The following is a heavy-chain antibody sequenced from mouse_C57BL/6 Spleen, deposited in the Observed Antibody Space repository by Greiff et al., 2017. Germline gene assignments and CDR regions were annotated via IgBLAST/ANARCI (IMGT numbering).Heavy chain of an antibody. CDR1: GFTFSSYG. D-gene: IGHD2-1*01. J-gene: IGHJ4*01. V-gene: IGHV5-6*01. Sequence: EVKLMESGGDLVKPGGSLKLSCAASGFTFSSYGMSWVRQTPDKRLEWVATISSGGSYTYYPDSVKGRFTISRDNAKNTLYLQMSSLKSEDTAMYYCARQECMGKGAMDYWGQGTSVTVSS. CDR3: ARQECMGKGAMDY. CDR2: ISSGGSYT.